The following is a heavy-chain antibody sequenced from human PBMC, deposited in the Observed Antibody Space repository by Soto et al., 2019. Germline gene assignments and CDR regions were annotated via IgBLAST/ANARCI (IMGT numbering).Heavy chain of an antibody. CDR3: AYNSGWNADTIYYFDY. V-gene: IGHV3-30*03. J-gene: IGHJ4*02. D-gene: IGHD6-19*01. CDR1: GFTFSSYG. Sequence: SLRLSCAASGFTFSSYGMHWVRQAPGKGLEWVAVISYDGSNIYYADSVKGRFTISRDNSKNTLYLQMNSLRAEDTVVYYCAYNSGWNADTIYYFDYWGQGTLVTVSS. CDR2: ISYDGSNI.